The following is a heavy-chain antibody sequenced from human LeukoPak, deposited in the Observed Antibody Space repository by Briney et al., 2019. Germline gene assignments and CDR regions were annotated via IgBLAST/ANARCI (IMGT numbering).Heavy chain of an antibody. CDR3: ASSDKSCSSTSCFIFEY. CDR2: IYTTGSN. CDR1: GGSISSYY. V-gene: IGHV4-4*07. D-gene: IGHD2-2*01. Sequence: ASETLSLTCTVSGGSISSYYWSWIRQPAGKGLEWIGRIYTTGSNTTNPSLKSRVTISVDTSKNQFSLRLSSVTAADTAVYYCASSDKSCSSTSCFIFEYWGQGILVTVSS. J-gene: IGHJ4*02.